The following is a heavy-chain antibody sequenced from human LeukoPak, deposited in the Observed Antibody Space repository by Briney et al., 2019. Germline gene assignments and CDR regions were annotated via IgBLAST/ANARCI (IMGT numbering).Heavy chain of an antibody. CDR2: IYTSGST. V-gene: IGHV4-59*10. D-gene: IGHD3-10*01. J-gene: IGHJ5*02. CDR1: GGSFSGYY. CDR3: ARHPKRFYYGSGSPYNWFDP. Sequence: SETLSLTCAVYGGSFSGYYWSWIRQPAGKGLEWIGRIYTSGSTNYNPSLKSRVTISVDTSKNQFSLKLSSVTAADTAVYYCARHPKRFYYGSGSPYNWFDPWGQGTLVTVSS.